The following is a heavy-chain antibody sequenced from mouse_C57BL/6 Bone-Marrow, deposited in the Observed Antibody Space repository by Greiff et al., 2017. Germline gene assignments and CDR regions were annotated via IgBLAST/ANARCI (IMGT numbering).Heavy chain of an antibody. D-gene: IGHD1-1*01. J-gene: IGHJ3*01. V-gene: IGHV5-15*01. CDR1: GFTFSDYG. Sequence: EVQLVESGGGLVQPGGSLKLSCAASGFTFSDYGMAWVRQAPRKGPEWVAFISNLAYSIYYADTVTGRFTISRENAKNTLYLEMSSLRSEDTAMYYCAREDYYGIPFAYWGQGTLVTVSA. CDR3: AREDYYGIPFAY. CDR2: ISNLAYSI.